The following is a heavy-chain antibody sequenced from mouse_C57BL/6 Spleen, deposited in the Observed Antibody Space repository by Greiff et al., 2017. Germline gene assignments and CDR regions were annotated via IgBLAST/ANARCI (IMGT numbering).Heavy chain of an antibody. V-gene: IGHV3-6*01. CDR1: GYSITSGYY. J-gene: IGHJ1*03. D-gene: IGHD2-14*01. Sequence: EVKLEESGPGLVKPSQSLSLTCSVTGYSITSGYYWNWIRQFPGNKLEWMGYISYDGSNNYNPSLKNRISITRDTSKNQFFLKLNSVTTEDTATYYCAREYDPTGYFDVWGTGTTVTVSS. CDR2: ISYDGSN. CDR3: AREYDPTGYFDV.